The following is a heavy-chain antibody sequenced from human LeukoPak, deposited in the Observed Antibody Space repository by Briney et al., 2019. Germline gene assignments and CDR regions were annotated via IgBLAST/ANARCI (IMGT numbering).Heavy chain of an antibody. D-gene: IGHD6-13*01. CDR3: ATTRAAAGTFNFDY. Sequence: GESLKISCKGSGYSFSTYWIGWVRQMPGKGLEWMGIIYPGDSDTRYSPSFQGQVTISADKSISTAYLQWSSLKASDTAMYYCATTRAAAGTFNFDYWGQGTLVTVSS. CDR2: IYPGDSDT. J-gene: IGHJ4*02. V-gene: IGHV5-51*01. CDR1: GYSFSTYW.